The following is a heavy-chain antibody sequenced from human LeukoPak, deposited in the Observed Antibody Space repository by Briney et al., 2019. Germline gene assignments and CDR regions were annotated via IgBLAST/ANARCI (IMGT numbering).Heavy chain of an antibody. J-gene: IGHJ4*02. CDR3: ARRAGRYSYGYVNY. D-gene: IGHD5-18*01. CDR2: IYYSGST. Sequence: SETLSLTCTVSGGSISSYYWSWIRQPPGKGLEWIGYIYYSGSTNYNPSLKSRVTISVDTSKNQFSLKLSSVTAADTAVYYCARRAGRYSYGYVNYWGQGTLVTVSS. V-gene: IGHV4-59*08. CDR1: GGSISSYY.